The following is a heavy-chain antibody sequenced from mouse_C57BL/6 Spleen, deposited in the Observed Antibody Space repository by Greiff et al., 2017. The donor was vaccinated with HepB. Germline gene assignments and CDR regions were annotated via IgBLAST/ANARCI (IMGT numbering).Heavy chain of an antibody. CDR1: GYTFTDYE. Sequence: VQLQQSGAELVRPGASVTLSCKASGYTFTDYEMHWVKQTPVHGLEWIGAIDPETGGTAYNQKFKGKAILTADKSSSTAYMELRSLTSEDSAVYYCTSGDGSFDYWGQGTTLTFSS. CDR2: IDPETGGT. J-gene: IGHJ2*01. D-gene: IGHD2-3*01. CDR3: TSGDGSFDY. V-gene: IGHV1-15*01.